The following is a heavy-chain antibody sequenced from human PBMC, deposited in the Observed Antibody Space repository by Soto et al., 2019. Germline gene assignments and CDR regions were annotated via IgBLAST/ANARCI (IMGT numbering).Heavy chain of an antibody. J-gene: IGHJ4*02. CDR1: GGTFSSYA. CDR2: IVPIADTS. V-gene: IGHV1-69*12. CDR3: VRVVAIPGYPDN. Sequence: QVQLVQSGAEVRQPASSVKVSCKTSGGTFSSYAISWVRQAPGQGLEWMGGIVPIADTSTYAQKFQGRVTITADESTSTVYMELSSLRSDDTAVYYCVRVVAIPGYPDNWGQGTLVTVSS. D-gene: IGHD5-12*01.